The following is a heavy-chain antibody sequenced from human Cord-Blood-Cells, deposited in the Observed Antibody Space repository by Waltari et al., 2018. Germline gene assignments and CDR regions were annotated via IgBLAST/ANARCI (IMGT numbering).Heavy chain of an antibody. CDR3: AKDYLSSGYYHDAFDI. Sequence: EVQLVESGGGLVQPGGSLRLSCAASGFTFSSYAMSWFRQAPGKGLEWVSAISGSGGSTYYADSVKGRFTISRDNSKNTLYLQMNSLRAEDTAVYYCAKDYLSSGYYHDAFDIWGQGTMVTVSS. D-gene: IGHD3-22*01. CDR1: GFTFSSYA. CDR2: ISGSGGST. J-gene: IGHJ3*02. V-gene: IGHV3-23*04.